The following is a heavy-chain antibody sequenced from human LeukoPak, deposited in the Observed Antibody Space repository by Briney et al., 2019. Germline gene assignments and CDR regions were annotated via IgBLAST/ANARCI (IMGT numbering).Heavy chain of an antibody. CDR2: ISAYNGNT. CDR3: ATVKGGSSWSTGLDY. V-gene: IGHV1-18*01. Sequence: ASVKVSCKASGYTFSSYDISWVRQAPGQGLEWMGWISAYNGNTNYAQKLQGRVTMTTDTSTSTAYMELRSLRSDDTAVYYCATVKGGSSWSTGLDYWGQGTLVTVSS. D-gene: IGHD6-13*01. CDR1: GYTFSSYD. J-gene: IGHJ4*02.